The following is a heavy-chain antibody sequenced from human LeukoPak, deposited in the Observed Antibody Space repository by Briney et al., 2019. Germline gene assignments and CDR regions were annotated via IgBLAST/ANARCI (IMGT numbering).Heavy chain of an antibody. CDR1: GGSISSNTYY. D-gene: IGHD1-26*01. CDR3: AIGDTRGNDI. V-gene: IGHV4-31*03. CDR2: IYYNGGT. J-gene: IGHJ3*02. Sequence: PSETLSLTCTVSGGSISSNTYYWSWIRQHPGKGLEWIGFIYYNGGTYYNPSLKSRVTISVDTSKSQFSLKLSSVTAADTAVYYCAIGDTRGNDIWGQGTMVTVSS.